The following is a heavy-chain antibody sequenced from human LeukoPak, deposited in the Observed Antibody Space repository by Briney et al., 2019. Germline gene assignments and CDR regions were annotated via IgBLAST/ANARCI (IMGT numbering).Heavy chain of an antibody. D-gene: IGHD3-9*01. CDR1: GFTFSSYA. CDR3: AKEVLTGYSRHPFVGGMDV. CDR2: ISGSGGST. V-gene: IGHV3-23*01. J-gene: IGHJ6*02. Sequence: GGSLRLSCAASGFTFSSYAMSWVRQAPGKGLEWVSAISGSGGSTYYADSVKGRFTISRDNSKNTLYLQMNSLRAEDTAVYYCAKEVLTGYSRHPFVGGMDVWGQGTTVTVSS.